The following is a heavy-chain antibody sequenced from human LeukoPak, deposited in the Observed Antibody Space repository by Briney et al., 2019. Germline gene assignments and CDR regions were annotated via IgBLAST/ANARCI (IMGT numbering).Heavy chain of an antibody. V-gene: IGHV1-69*13. CDR2: SIPIFGTA. CDR1: GGTWSSYA. CDR3: ARAFAKQQPVVGSFQH. D-gene: IGHD6-13*01. Sequence: ASVKVSCKASGGTWSSYAICWGRQAPGQGLEWVGGSIPIFGTANYAQKFQGSVTITADESTSTAYMELSSLRSDGTAVYYCARAFAKQQPVVGSFQHWGQGTLVTVSS. J-gene: IGHJ1*01.